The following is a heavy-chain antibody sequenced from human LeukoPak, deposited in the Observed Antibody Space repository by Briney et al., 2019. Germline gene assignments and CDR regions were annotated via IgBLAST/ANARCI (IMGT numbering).Heavy chain of an antibody. CDR1: GGSFSGYY. CDR2: ITHNGYT. V-gene: IGHV4-34*01. CDR3: AASGGPINWFDP. J-gene: IGHJ5*02. Sequence: KPSETLSLTCAVYGGSFSGYYWGWTRQPPGKGLQWIGEITHNGYTNYNPALKSRVTISIDTSKNEFSLKVSSVTAADMAIYYCAASGGPINWFDPWGQGTLVTVSS. D-gene: IGHD3-10*01.